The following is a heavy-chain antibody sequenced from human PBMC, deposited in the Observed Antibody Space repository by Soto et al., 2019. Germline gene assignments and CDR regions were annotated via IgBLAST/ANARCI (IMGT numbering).Heavy chain of an antibody. D-gene: IGHD3-10*01. CDR2: IIPIFGTA. V-gene: IGHV1-69*13. J-gene: IGHJ5*02. Sequence: ASVKVSCKASGGTFSSYAISWVRQAPGQGLEWMGGIIPIFGTANYAQKFQGRVTITADESTSTAYMGLSSLRSEDTAVYYCARDLGSGSYYHLWGQGTLVTVSS. CDR1: GGTFSSYA. CDR3: ARDLGSGSYYHL.